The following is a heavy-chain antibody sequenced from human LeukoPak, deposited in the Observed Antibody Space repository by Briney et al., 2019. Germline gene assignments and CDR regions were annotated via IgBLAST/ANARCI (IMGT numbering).Heavy chain of an antibody. V-gene: IGHV4-59*11. J-gene: IGHJ3*02. CDR2: IYYNGNT. CDR3: ARAKQQLVFDAFDI. CDR1: GGSISSHY. Sequence: PSETLSLTCTVSGGSISSHYWNWIRQAPGKGLEWIGNIYYNGNTNYNSSLKSRVTISVDGSQNQFSLSLRSVTAADTAVYYCARAKQQLVFDAFDIWGQRTMATVSS. D-gene: IGHD6-13*01.